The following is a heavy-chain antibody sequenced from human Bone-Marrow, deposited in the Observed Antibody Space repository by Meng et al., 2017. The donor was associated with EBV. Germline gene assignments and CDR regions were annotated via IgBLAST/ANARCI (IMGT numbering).Heavy chain of an antibody. CDR2: ISAYNGNT. CDR1: GYTFTSYG. J-gene: IGHJ4*02. D-gene: IGHD3-3*01. V-gene: IGHV1-18*01. Sequence: QGQLVQSGAGVKKPGAPAWGFCKAAGYTFTSYGISWVRQAPGQGLEWMGWISAYNGNTNYAQKLQGRVTMTTDTSTSTAYMELRSLRSDDTAVYYCARAPWSNYDFWSGYPGWFDYWGQGTLVTVAS. CDR3: ARAPWSNYDFWSGYPGWFDY.